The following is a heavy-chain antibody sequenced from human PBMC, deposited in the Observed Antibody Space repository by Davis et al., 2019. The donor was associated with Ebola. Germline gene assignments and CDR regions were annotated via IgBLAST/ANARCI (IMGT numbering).Heavy chain of an antibody. Sequence: MPSETLSLTCTVSGGSISSYYWSWIRQPPGKGLEWIGYIYYSGSTNYNPSLKSRVTISVDTSKNQFSLKLSSVTAADTAVYYCARDQRWLPIGGWFDPWGQGTLVTVSS. CDR2: IYYSGST. D-gene: IGHD5-24*01. V-gene: IGHV4-59*12. CDR1: GGSISSYY. CDR3: ARDQRWLPIGGWFDP. J-gene: IGHJ5*02.